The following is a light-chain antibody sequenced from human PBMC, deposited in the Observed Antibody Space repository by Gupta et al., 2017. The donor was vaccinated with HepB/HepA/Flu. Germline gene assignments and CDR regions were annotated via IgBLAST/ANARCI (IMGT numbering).Light chain of an antibody. CDR1: EAVNSNY. CDR2: DAS. J-gene: IGKJ3*01. Sequence: EIVLTQSPDTLSLFPGERATLSCRASEAVNSNYVAWYQQKPGQAPRLLIFDASARATGIPDKFIGSVSGTEFTLTITRLEPDDFAVYYCQQYGSWPVAFGHGTKLNIK. CDR3: QQYGSWPVA. V-gene: IGKV3-20*01.